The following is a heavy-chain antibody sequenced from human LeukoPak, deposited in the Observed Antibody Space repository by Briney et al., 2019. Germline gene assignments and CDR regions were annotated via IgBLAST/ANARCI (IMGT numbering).Heavy chain of an antibody. V-gene: IGHV1-24*01. D-gene: IGHD2-2*01. CDR1: GYTLTELS. CDR3: ATPGYCSSTSCGSYYYYGMDV. CDR2: FDPEDGET. J-gene: IGHJ6*02. Sequence: ASVKVSCKVSGYTLTELSMHWVRQAPGKGLEWMGGFDPEDGETIYAQKFQGRVTMTEDTSTDTAYMELSSLRSEDTAAYYCATPGYCSSTSCGSYYYYGMDVWGQGTTVTVSS.